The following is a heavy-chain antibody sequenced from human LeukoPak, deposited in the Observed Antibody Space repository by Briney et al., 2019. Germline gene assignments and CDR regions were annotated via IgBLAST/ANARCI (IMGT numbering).Heavy chain of an antibody. Sequence: SPTLSLTCAISGDSVSSNSAGWNWIRQSPSRGLEWLGRTYYRSKRYNDYSVSVKSRITINPDTSKNQFSLQLNSVTPEDTAVYYCARDPNYYYGLDVWGQGTTVTVSS. CDR1: GDSVSSNSAG. CDR3: ARDPNYYYGLDV. V-gene: IGHV6-1*01. J-gene: IGHJ6*02. CDR2: TYYRSKRYN.